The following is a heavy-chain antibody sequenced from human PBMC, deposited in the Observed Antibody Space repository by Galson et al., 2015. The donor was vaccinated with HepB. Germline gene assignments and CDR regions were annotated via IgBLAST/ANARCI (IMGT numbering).Heavy chain of an antibody. CDR2: SNK. CDR3: ARDPYGSGTYYSSGWFDS. J-gene: IGHJ5*01. D-gene: IGHD3-10*01. V-gene: IGHV3-30*10. Sequence: SNKYYTESVKGRFTISRDNSKNTLYLQMSSLRAEDTAIYYCARDPYGSGTYYSSGWFDSWGQGTLVTVSS.